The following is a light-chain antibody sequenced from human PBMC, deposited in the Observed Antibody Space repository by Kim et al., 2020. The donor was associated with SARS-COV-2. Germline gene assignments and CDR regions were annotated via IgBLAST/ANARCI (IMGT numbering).Light chain of an antibody. CDR3: NSRDSSGNRNVV. CDR1: SLRSYY. V-gene: IGLV3-19*01. CDR2: GKN. Sequence: SSELTQDPAVSVALGQTVRITCQGDSLRSYYASWYQQKPGQAPVLVIYGKNNRPSGILDRFSGSSSGNTASLTITGAQAEDEADYYCNSRDSSGNRNVVFGGGTQLTVL. J-gene: IGLJ2*01.